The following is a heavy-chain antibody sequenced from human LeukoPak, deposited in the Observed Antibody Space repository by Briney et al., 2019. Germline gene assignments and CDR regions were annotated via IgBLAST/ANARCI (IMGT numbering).Heavy chain of an antibody. J-gene: IGHJ3*02. D-gene: IGHD2-15*01. CDR2: ISSSSSYI. V-gene: IGHV3-21*01. Sequence: KTGGSLRLSCAASGFTFSSYSMNWVRQAPGKGLEWVSSISSSSSYIYYADSVKGRFTISRDNAKNSLYLQMNSLRAEDTAVYYCARALRFHDAFDIWGQGTMVTVSS. CDR3: ARALRFHDAFDI. CDR1: GFTFSSYS.